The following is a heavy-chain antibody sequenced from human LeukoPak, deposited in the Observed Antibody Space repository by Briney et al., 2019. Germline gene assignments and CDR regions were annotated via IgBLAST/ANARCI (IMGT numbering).Heavy chain of an antibody. CDR3: ASLGVAAAGTDY. Sequence: GGSLRLSCAASGFTFSSYEMNWVRQAPGKGLEWVSYISSSGSTIYYADSVKGRFTISRDNAKNSLYLQMNSLRAEDTAVYYCASLGVAAAGTDYWGQGTLVTVSS. CDR1: GFTFSSYE. D-gene: IGHD6-13*01. CDR2: ISSSGSTI. J-gene: IGHJ4*02. V-gene: IGHV3-48*03.